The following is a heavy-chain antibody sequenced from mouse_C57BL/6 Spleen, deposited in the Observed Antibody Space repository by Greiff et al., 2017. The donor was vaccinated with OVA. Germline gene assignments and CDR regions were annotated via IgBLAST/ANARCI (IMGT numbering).Heavy chain of an antibody. D-gene: IGHD6-1*01. J-gene: IGHJ3*01. CDR2: IRNKANGYTT. CDR1: GFTFTDYY. Sequence: EVQLVESGGGLVQPGGSLSLSCAASGFTFTDYYMSWVRQPPGKALEWLGFIRNKANGYTTEYSASVKGRFTISRDNSQSILYLQMNALRAEDSATYYCARSLSEGFAYWGQGTLVTVSA. CDR3: ARSLSEGFAY. V-gene: IGHV7-3*01.